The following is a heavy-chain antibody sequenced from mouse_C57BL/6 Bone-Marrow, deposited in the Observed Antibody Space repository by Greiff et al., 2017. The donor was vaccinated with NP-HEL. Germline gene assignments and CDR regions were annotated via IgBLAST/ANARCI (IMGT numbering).Heavy chain of an antibody. CDR2: INPNNGGT. Sequence: VQLQQSGPELVKPGASVKIPCKASGYTFTDYNMDWVKQSHGKSLEWIGDINPNNGGTIYNQKFKGKATLTVDKSSSTAYMELRSLTSEDTAVYYCARLGALYSNYLFDYWGQGTTLTVSS. V-gene: IGHV1-18*01. CDR3: ARLGALYSNYLFDY. CDR1: GYTFTDYN. J-gene: IGHJ2*01. D-gene: IGHD2-5*01.